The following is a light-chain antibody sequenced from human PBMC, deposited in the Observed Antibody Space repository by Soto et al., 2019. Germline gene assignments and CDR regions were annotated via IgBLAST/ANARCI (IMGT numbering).Light chain of an antibody. CDR3: TPPTPGSLYV. J-gene: IGLJ1*01. CDR2: KVS. CDR1: SSDVGGYNY. Sequence: QSALTQPASVSGSPGQSITISCTGTSSDVGGYNYVSWYQQYPGRVPKLLIYKVSNRPSGVSNRFSGSKSGNTASLTISGLQAEDVADYLCTPPTPGSLYVFGTGTKVTVL. V-gene: IGLV2-14*01.